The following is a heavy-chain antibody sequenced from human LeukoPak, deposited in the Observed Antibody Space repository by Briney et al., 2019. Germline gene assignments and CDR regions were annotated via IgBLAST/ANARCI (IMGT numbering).Heavy chain of an antibody. V-gene: IGHV3-9*01. Sequence: PGRSLRLSCAASGFTFDDYAIHWVRQAPGKGLEWVSGISWNSDNIGYADSVKGRFTISRDNAKNSLYLQMNSLRAEDTAVYYCARARAGAGTFFFDYWGQGTLVTVSS. CDR3: ARARAGAGTFFFDY. CDR1: GFTFDDYA. D-gene: IGHD6-13*01. CDR2: ISWNSDNI. J-gene: IGHJ4*02.